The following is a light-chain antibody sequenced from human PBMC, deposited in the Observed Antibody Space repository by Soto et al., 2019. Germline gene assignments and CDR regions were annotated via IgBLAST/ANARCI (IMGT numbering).Light chain of an antibody. CDR2: GAS. V-gene: IGKV3-20*01. Sequence: EIVLTQSPGTLSLSPGERATLSCRASQSVSSSYLAWYQQKPGQAPRLLIYGASSRATGIPDRFSGSGSGTDFTLTISILEPEDFAVYYCQQYDNSPLTFGGGTKVEIK. CDR3: QQYDNSPLT. CDR1: QSVSSSY. J-gene: IGKJ4*01.